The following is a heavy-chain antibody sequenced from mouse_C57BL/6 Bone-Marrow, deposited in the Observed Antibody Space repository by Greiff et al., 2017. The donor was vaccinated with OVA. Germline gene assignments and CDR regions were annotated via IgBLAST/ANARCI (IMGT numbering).Heavy chain of an antibody. CDR1: GYTFTSYW. Sequence: QVQLQQPGAELVMPGASVKLSCKASGYTFTSYWMHWVKQRPGQGLEWIGEIDPSDSYTNYNQKFKGKSTLTVDKSSSTAYMQLSSLTSEDSAVYYCARWVVTTRWYFEVWGTGTTVTVSS. J-gene: IGHJ1*03. CDR2: IDPSDSYT. CDR3: ARWVVTTRWYFEV. D-gene: IGHD2-5*01. V-gene: IGHV1-69*01.